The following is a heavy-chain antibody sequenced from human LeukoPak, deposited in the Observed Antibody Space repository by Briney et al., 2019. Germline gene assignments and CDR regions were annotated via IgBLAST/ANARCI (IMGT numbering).Heavy chain of an antibody. CDR3: FVTSQAFDI. J-gene: IGHJ3*02. V-gene: IGHV3-73*01. CDR2: IRSTANGYAT. CDR1: GFTFSGSA. D-gene: IGHD2-21*02. Sequence: GGSLRLSCAASGFTFSGSALHWVRQASGKGLEWVGRIRSTANGYATAYAASVKGRFTISRDDSKNTAYLQMDSLKTEDTAVYYCFVTSQAFDIWGQGTMVTVSS.